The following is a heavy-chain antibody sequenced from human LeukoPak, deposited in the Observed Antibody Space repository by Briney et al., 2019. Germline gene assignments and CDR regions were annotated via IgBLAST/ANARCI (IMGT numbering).Heavy chain of an antibody. J-gene: IGHJ4*02. CDR3: ARLYYYVSGTYSRYFDY. V-gene: IGHV3-53*01. CDR2: IYSGGTT. CDR1: GFTVSSNY. D-gene: IGHD3-10*01. Sequence: PGGSLRLSCAASGFTVSSNYMTWVRQAPGKGLEGVSIIYSGGTTYYADSVKDRFTISRDNSKNTLYLQMNSLSAEDTAVYYCARLYYYVSGTYSRYFDYWGQGTLVTVSS.